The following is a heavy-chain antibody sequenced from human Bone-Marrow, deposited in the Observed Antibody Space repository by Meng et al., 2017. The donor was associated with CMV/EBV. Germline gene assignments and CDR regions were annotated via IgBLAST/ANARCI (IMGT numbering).Heavy chain of an antibody. J-gene: IGHJ4*02. D-gene: IGHD6-19*01. CDR2: IEPNRSGT. V-gene: IGHV1-2*02. CDR3: ARVGEWLEWGDFDY. CDR1: ENPFTGSR. Sequence: LQSWDDVKSPGAPVQSAVKVVENPFTGSRMARARQAPGQGLKWMAWIEPNRSGTNYAQKFQGRVTMTRDPSIRTSDMGLSRLRSDKTAGNNVARVGEWLEWGDFDYWGQGTLVTVSS.